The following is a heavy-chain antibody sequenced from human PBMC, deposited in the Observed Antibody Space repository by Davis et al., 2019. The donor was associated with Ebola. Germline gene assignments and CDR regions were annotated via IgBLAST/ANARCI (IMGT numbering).Heavy chain of an antibody. D-gene: IGHD3-10*01. CDR2: IYPGDSDT. Sequence: GESLKISCKGSGYSFTSYWIGWVRQMPGKGLEWMGIIYPGDSDTRYSPSFQGQVTISADKSISTAYLQWSSLKASDTAMYYCARHRGSMVRRKNNWFDPWGQGTLVTVSS. CDR1: GYSFTSYW. V-gene: IGHV5-51*01. J-gene: IGHJ5*02. CDR3: ARHRGSMVRRKNNWFDP.